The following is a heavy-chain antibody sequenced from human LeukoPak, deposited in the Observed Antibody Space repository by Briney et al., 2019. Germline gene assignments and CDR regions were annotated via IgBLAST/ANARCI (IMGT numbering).Heavy chain of an antibody. Sequence: SETLSLTCTVSGGSISSYYWSWIRQPAGKGLEWIGRIYTSGSTNYNPSLKSRVTMSVGTSKNQFSLKLSSVTAADTAVYYCARSSNTAMPNNWFDPWGQGTLVTVSS. CDR2: IYTSGST. V-gene: IGHV4-4*07. J-gene: IGHJ5*02. CDR1: GGSISSYY. CDR3: ARSSNTAMPNNWFDP. D-gene: IGHD5-18*01.